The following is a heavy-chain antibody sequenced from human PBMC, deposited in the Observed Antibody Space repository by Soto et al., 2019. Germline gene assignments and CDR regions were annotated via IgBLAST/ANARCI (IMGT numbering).Heavy chain of an antibody. CDR1: GFTFSTYT. V-gene: IGHV3-30-3*01. J-gene: IGHJ4*02. D-gene: IGHD5-18*01. Sequence: GGSLTLSCAASGFTFSTYTMHWVRQAPGKVLGWVALTSYNVVNKYYTDSVTGRFNIYRENSKTNLYLQLNSLKPEETAVYYCARDQRGYNYGPFDYWGQGTLVTVSS. CDR3: ARDQRGYNYGPFDY. CDR2: TSYNVVNK.